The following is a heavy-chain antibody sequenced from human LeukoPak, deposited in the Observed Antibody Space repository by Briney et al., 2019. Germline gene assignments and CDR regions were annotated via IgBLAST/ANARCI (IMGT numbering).Heavy chain of an antibody. V-gene: IGHV3-30*09. J-gene: IGHJ1*01. Sequence: PGGSLRLSCAASGFSFSSYSTHWVRQAPGKGLEWVAVISSDGNSKNFALSVKGRFAISRDNSKNTLFLQMNNLRSEDTALYYCVRPPAVSPLLLLCHLWAQDTL. D-gene: IGHD6-19*01. CDR1: GFSFSSYS. CDR2: ISSDGNSK. CDR3: VRPPAVSPLLLLCHL.